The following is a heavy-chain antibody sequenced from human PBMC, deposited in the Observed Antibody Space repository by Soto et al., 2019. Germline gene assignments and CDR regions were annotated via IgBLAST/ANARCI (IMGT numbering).Heavy chain of an antibody. Sequence: GASVKVSCKASGYTFTSYAMHWVRQAPGQRLEWMGWINAGIGNTKYSQKFQGRVTITRDTSASTAYMELSSLRSEDTAVYYCARDRSAYNWNHFDYWGQGTLVTVSS. V-gene: IGHV1-3*01. CDR2: INAGIGNT. J-gene: IGHJ4*02. CDR3: ARDRSAYNWNHFDY. D-gene: IGHD1-20*01. CDR1: GYTFTSYA.